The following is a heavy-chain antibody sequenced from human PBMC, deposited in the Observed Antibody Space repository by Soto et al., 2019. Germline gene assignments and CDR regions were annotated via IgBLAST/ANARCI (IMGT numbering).Heavy chain of an antibody. CDR2: ISGTGGGT. J-gene: IGHJ6*02. CDR3: AKRAFYGSGIPNYYGMDV. Sequence: EVYLLESGGGLVQPGGSLRLSCAASGFTFSNYAMTWVRQAPGKGLEWVSVISGTGGGTNNADSAKGRFTTSRDNSKNTLYLQMNSLRAEDTAVYYCAKRAFYGSGIPNYYGMDVWGQGTAVTVSS. CDR1: GFTFSNYA. D-gene: IGHD3-10*01. V-gene: IGHV3-23*01.